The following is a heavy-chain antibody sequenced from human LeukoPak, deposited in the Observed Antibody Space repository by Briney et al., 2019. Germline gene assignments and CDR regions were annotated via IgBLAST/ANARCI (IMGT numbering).Heavy chain of an antibody. CDR1: GFTFSSYW. J-gene: IGHJ4*02. Sequence: PGGSLRLSCAASGFTFSSYWMHWVRQAAGKGMVWVSRINSDGSSTSYADSVKGRFTISRDNSQNTLYLQMNSLRAEDTAVYYCARDYADYVGYFFFDYWGQGTLVTVSS. CDR2: INSDGSST. D-gene: IGHD4-17*01. CDR3: ARDYADYVGYFFFDY. V-gene: IGHV3-74*01.